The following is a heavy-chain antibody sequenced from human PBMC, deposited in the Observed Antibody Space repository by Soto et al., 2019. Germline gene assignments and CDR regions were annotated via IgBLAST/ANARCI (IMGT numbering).Heavy chain of an antibody. CDR3: ARDGRDYGDPHAAIFDY. Sequence: QVQLQESGPGLVKPSQTLSLTCTVSGGSISSGGYYWSWIRQHPGKGLEWIGYIYYSGSTYYNPSLKSRVTISVDTSKNQFAVKLSSVTAADTAVYYCARDGRDYGDPHAAIFDYWGQGTLVTVSS. D-gene: IGHD4-17*01. V-gene: IGHV4-31*03. CDR1: GGSISSGGYY. CDR2: IYYSGST. J-gene: IGHJ4*02.